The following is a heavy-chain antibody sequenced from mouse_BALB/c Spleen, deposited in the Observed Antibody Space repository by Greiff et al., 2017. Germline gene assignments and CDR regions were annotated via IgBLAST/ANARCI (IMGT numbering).Heavy chain of an antibody. Sequence: EVNVVESGGGLVQPGGSRKLSCAASGFTFSSFGMHWVRQAPEKGLEWVAYISSGSSTIYYADTVKGRFTISRDNPKNTLFLQMTSLRSEDTAMYYCAKRGYDYAMDYWGQGTSVTVSS. J-gene: IGHJ4*01. CDR2: ISSGSSTI. CDR3: AKRGYDYAMDY. D-gene: IGHD2-14*01. CDR1: GFTFSSFG. V-gene: IGHV5-17*02.